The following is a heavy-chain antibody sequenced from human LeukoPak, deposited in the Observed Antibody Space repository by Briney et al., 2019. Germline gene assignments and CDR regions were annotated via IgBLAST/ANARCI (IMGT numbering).Heavy chain of an antibody. CDR3: ARGGLYYDILTGSFGFDP. D-gene: IGHD3-9*01. Sequence: PSETLSLTCAVSGGSISSGGYSWSWIRQPPGKGLEWIGYIYHSGSTYYNPSLKSRVTISVDRSKNQFSLKLSSVTAADTAVYYCARGGLYYDILTGSFGFDPWGQGTLETVSS. CDR2: IYHSGST. V-gene: IGHV4-30-2*01. CDR1: GGSISSGGYS. J-gene: IGHJ5*02.